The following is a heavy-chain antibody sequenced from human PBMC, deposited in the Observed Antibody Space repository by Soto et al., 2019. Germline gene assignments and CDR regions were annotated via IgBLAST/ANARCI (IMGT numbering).Heavy chain of an antibody. D-gene: IGHD3-3*01. CDR2: ISDDGSNK. CDR3: TKRRNVLRFLEWSSGMEV. V-gene: IGHV3-30*18. CDR1: GFTFSNYG. J-gene: IGHJ6*02. Sequence: GGSLRLPCAASGFTFSNYGMHWVRQAPGKGLEWVAFISDDGSNKYYADSMRGRFTMSRDNSKSTLYLQMNSLRVEDTAVYYCTKRRNVLRFLEWSSGMEVWGQGTTVTVSS.